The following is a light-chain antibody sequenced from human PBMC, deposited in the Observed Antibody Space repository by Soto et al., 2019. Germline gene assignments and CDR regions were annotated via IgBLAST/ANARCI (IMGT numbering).Light chain of an antibody. V-gene: IGLV3-10*01. CDR3: YSKGV. J-gene: IGLJ1*01. CDR1: ALPKIY. Sequence: SYELTQPPSMSVSPGQTARITCSGDALPKIYAYWYQQKSGQAPVLVIYEDIKRPSGIPQRFSGSRSGTMATLTISGAQVEDEADYYCYSKGVFGTGTKVTVL. CDR2: EDI.